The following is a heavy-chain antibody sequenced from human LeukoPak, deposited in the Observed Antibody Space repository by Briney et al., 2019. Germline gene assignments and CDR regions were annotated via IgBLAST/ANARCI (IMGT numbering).Heavy chain of an antibody. V-gene: IGHV5-10-1*01. CDR3: ARLSSGSYYTYYYGMDV. D-gene: IGHD3-10*01. J-gene: IGHJ6*04. CDR2: IDPSDSYT. CDR1: GYSFTSYW. Sequence: GESLKISCKGSGYSFTSYWISWVRQMPGKGLEWRGRIDPSDSYTNYSPSFQGHVTISADKSISTAYLQWSSLKASDTAMCYCARLSSGSYYTYYYGMDVWGKGTTVTVSS.